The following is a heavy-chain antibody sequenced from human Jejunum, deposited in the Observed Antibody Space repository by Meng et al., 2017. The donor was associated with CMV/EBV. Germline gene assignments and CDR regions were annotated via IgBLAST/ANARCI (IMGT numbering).Heavy chain of an antibody. V-gene: IGHV1-18*01. D-gene: IGHD2-2*01. CDR1: GFIFTSYA. J-gene: IGHJ4*02. CDR2: ISAYNGNT. Sequence: QVQLLQSGPVVQKPGPSVKLSCEASGFIFTSYAISWVRQAPGQGLQYMGWISAYNGNTNYAQELQGRVTMTTDTSTSTAYMELRSLRFDDTAVYYCARFYCSSTSCPHVLFDYWGQGTLVTVSS. CDR3: ARFYCSSTSCPHVLFDY.